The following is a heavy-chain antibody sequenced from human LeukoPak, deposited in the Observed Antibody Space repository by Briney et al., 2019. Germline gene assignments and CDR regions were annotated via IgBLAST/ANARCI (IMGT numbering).Heavy chain of an antibody. Sequence: GGSLRLSCAASGFTFRSYAMHWVRQAPGKGLEYVSAISSNGGSTYYANSVKGRFTISRDNSKNTLYLQMGSLRAEDVAVYYCARDGAYDILTGLFDYWGQGTLVTVSS. CDR2: ISSNGGST. J-gene: IGHJ4*02. V-gene: IGHV3-64*01. CDR3: ARDGAYDILTGLFDY. D-gene: IGHD3-9*01. CDR1: GFTFRSYA.